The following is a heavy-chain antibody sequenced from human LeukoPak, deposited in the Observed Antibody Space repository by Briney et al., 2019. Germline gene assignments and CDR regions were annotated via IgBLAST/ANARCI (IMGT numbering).Heavy chain of an antibody. CDR3: ARRSLGYDILTGYGDAFDI. CDR2: IYYSGST. Sequence: SETLSLTCTVSGGSISSYYWSWIRQPPGKGLEWIGYIYYSGSTNYNPSLKSRVTISVDTSKNQFSLKLSSVTAADTAVYYCARRSLGYDILTGYGDAFDIWGQGTLVTVSS. CDR1: GGSISSYY. J-gene: IGHJ4*02. D-gene: IGHD3-9*01. V-gene: IGHV4-59*01.